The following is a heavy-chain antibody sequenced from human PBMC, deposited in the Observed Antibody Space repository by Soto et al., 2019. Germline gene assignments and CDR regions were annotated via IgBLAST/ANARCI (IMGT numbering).Heavy chain of an antibody. CDR1: GGSISSGGYS. Sequence: SETLSLTCAVSGGSISSGGYSWSWIRQPPGKGLEWIGYIYHSGSTYYNPSLKSRVTISVDRSKNQFSLKLSSVTAADTAVYYCARLVMVRGVIRGNFDYWGRGTLVTVSS. CDR3: ARLVMVRGVIRGNFDY. V-gene: IGHV4-30-2*01. D-gene: IGHD3-10*01. J-gene: IGHJ4*02. CDR2: IYHSGST.